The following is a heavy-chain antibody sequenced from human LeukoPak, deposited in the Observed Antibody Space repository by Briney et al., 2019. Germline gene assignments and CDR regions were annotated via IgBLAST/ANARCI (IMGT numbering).Heavy chain of an antibody. CDR3: ARDTNVDSFFDY. J-gene: IGHJ4*02. CDR2: ISSSSSYT. D-gene: IGHD4-17*01. V-gene: IGHV3-21*01. Sequence: PGGSLRLSCAASGFTFSSYSMNWVRQAPGKGLEWVSSISSSSSYTYYADSVKGRFTISRDNVKNSLYLQMNSLRAEDTAVYYCARDTNVDSFFDYWGQGTLVTVSS. CDR1: GFTFSSYS.